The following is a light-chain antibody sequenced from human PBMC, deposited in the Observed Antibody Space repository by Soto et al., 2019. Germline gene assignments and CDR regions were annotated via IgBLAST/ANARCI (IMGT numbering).Light chain of an antibody. CDR3: AAWDDTVNGWV. J-gene: IGLJ3*02. CDR1: SSNIGGDT. CDR2: SNN. Sequence: QSVVTQPPSASGTPGQRVTISCSGSSSNIGGDTVNWYRQLPGTAPKLLIYSNNQRPSGVPDRFSGSKSGTSASLAISGLVSEDEADYYCAAWDDTVNGWVFGGGTQLTVL. V-gene: IGLV1-44*01.